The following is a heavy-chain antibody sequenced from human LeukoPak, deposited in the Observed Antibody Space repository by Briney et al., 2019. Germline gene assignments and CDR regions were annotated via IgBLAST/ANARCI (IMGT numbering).Heavy chain of an antibody. Sequence: SETLSLTCTVSGGPISSYYWSWIRQPAGKGLEWIWRIYTSGSTNYNPSLKSRVTMSVDTSKNQFSLKLSSVTAADTAVYYCARVIRRQLDYYYYYYMDVWGKGTTVTVSS. CDR2: IYTSGST. V-gene: IGHV4-4*07. J-gene: IGHJ6*03. CDR1: GGPISSYY. CDR3: ARVIRRQLDYYYYYYMDV. D-gene: IGHD5-18*01.